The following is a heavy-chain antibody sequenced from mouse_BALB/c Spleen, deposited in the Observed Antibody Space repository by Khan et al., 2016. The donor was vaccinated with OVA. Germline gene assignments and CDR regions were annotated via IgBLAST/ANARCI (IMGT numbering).Heavy chain of an antibody. D-gene: IGHD2-4*01. J-gene: IGHJ3*01. CDR1: GFSLTSYG. CDR3: ARNYDYDEGLAY. V-gene: IGHV2-2*02. CDR2: LWSGGST. Sequence: QVQLKQSGPGLVQPSQSLSITCTVSGFSLTSYGVHWVRQSPGKGLEWLGVLWSGGSTDYDAAFISRLSISKDNSKSQVFFKMNSLEANDTAIYYCARNYDYDEGLAYGGQGTLVTVSA.